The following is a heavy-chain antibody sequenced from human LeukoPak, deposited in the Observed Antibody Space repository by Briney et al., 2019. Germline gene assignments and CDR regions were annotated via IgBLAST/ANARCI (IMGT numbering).Heavy chain of an antibody. D-gene: IGHD3-22*01. CDR3: ARVSYYDSSGCYYYYYYYMDV. J-gene: IGHJ6*03. CDR2: IYYSGST. V-gene: IGHV4-39*07. Sequence: KTSETLSLTCTVSGGSISSSSYYWGWIRQPPGKGLEWIGSIYYSGSTYYNPSLKSRVTISVDTSKNQFSLKLSSVTAADTAVYYCARVSYYDSSGCYYYYYYYMDVWGKGTTVTVSS. CDR1: GGSISSSSYY.